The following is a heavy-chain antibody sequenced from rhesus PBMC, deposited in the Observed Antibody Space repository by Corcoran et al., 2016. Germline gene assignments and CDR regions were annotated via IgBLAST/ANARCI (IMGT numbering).Heavy chain of an antibody. V-gene: IGHV4S11*01. CDR3: AREGYSSSYGY. J-gene: IGHJ4*01. D-gene: IGHD6-43*01. Sequence: QVQLQESGPGLVMPSETLSLTCALSGGSISTNYWSWIRQAPGRGRGWSGRIDSSGTTYYHPSRKSGVALSVDTSKNQLSLKLSSVTAADTAVYYCAREGYSSSYGYWGQGVLVTVSS. CDR1: GGSISTNY. CDR2: IDSSGTT.